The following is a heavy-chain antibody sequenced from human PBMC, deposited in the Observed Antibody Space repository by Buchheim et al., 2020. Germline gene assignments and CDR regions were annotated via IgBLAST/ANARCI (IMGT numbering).Heavy chain of an antibody. CDR2: ISYDGSNK. Sequence: QVQLVESGGGVVQPGRSLRLSCAASGFTFSSYGMHWVRQAPGKGLEWVAVISYDGSNKYYADSVKGRFTIYRDNSKNTLYLQMNSLRAEDTAVYYCASLDGYSSSSWPSDYWGQGTL. CDR1: GFTFSSYG. J-gene: IGHJ4*02. CDR3: ASLDGYSSSSWPSDY. D-gene: IGHD6-6*01. V-gene: IGHV3-30*03.